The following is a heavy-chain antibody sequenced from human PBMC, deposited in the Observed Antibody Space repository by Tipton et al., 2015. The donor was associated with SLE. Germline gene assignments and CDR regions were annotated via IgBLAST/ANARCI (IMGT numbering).Heavy chain of an antibody. J-gene: IGHJ5*02. D-gene: IGHD2-21*02. CDR1: GGSITSYY. V-gene: IGHV4-59*01. CDR2: VYHGGGS. Sequence: LRLSCTVSGGSITSYYWTWIRQPPGKRLEWIGFVYHGGGSNYNPSLESRVTMSVDTSKNQLSLKLTSVTAADTSLYYCAGGGGDCPNCFDPWGQGTLVTVSS. CDR3: AGGGGDCPNCFDP.